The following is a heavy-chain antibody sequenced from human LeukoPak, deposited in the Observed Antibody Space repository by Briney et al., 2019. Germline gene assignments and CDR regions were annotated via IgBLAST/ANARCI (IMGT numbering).Heavy chain of an antibody. Sequence: SETLSLTCVVSGFSISSGYYWGWIRQPPGKELEWIANIHVSGTTFYNSSLNSRVATSIDTSKNQFSLKLSSVTAADTAVYFCAREAERRIVNWGRGTLVTVSS. CDR1: GFSISSGYY. CDR3: AREAERRIVN. J-gene: IGHJ4*02. V-gene: IGHV4-38-2*02. D-gene: IGHD1-1*01. CDR2: IHVSGTT.